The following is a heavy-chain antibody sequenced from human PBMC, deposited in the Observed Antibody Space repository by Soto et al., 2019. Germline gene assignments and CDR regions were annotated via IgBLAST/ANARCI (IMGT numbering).Heavy chain of an antibody. D-gene: IGHD3-22*01. CDR2: IIPIFGTA. Sequence: GVSVKVSCKASGGAYSSCALCSVRQAHGQGLEWMGGIIPIFGTANYAQKFQGRVTITADESTSTAYMELSSLRSEDTAVYYCARGSTMIVVVHDYYYYGIDICGQGTMVTVSS. CDR1: GGAYSSCA. CDR3: ARGSTMIVVVHDYYYYGIDI. V-gene: IGHV1-69*13. J-gene: IGHJ6*02.